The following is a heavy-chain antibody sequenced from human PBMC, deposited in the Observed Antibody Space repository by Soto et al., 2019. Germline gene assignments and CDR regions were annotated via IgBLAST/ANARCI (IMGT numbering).Heavy chain of an antibody. V-gene: IGHV3-33*01. Sequence: PGGSLRLSCAASGFTFSSYGMHWVRQAPGKGLEWVAVIWYDGSNKYYADYVKGRFTISRDNSKNTLYLQMNSLRAEDTAVYYCARARYGSGSYYADYWGQGTLVTVSS. CDR3: ARARYGSGSYYADY. D-gene: IGHD3-10*01. CDR2: IWYDGSNK. CDR1: GFTFSSYG. J-gene: IGHJ4*02.